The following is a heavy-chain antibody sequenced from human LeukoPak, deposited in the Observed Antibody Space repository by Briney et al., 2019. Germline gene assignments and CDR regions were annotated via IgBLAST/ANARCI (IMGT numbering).Heavy chain of an antibody. D-gene: IGHD2-21*01. CDR3: AREPSRTYSCGSLYPDH. CDR2: IIPILGIA. Sequence: ASVKVSCKASGGTFSSYTISWVRQAPGQGLEGMGRIIPILGIANYAQKFQGRVTITADKSTSTAYMELSSLRSEDTAVYYRAREPSRTYSCGSLYPDHLGQGTLVPVSS. CDR1: GGTFSSYT. V-gene: IGHV1-69*04. J-gene: IGHJ4*02.